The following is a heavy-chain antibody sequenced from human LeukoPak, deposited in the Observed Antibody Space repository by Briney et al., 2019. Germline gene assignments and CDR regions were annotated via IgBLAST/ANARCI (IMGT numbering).Heavy chain of an antibody. CDR1: GASISSYY. J-gene: IGHJ2*01. CDR3: ARVVIRRFDL. V-gene: IGHV4-59*01. Sequence: SETLSLTCTVSGASISSYYWSWIRQPPGKGLEWIGCIDDSGSTDYNPSLRSRVTMSVDTSKNQFSLKLSSVTAADTAMYYCARVVIRRFDLWGRGTLVTVSS. D-gene: IGHD4-17*01. CDR2: IDDSGST.